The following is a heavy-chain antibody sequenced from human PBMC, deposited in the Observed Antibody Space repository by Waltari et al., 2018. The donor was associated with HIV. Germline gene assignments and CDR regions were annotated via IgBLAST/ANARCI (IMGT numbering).Heavy chain of an antibody. J-gene: IGHJ6*02. D-gene: IGHD6-13*01. CDR2: ISGTGDHT. V-gene: IGHV3-23*01. Sequence: EVQLLASGGGLVQPGQSLRISCTVSGFRFVTTSMAWVRQAPGKGLEWVSAISGTGDHTFYADSVKGRFTISRDNSKRTLYLQMNSLRAEDTALYYCARHSSSHPYYYAMDVWGQGTTVTVSS. CDR3: ARHSSSHPYYYAMDV. CDR1: GFRFVTTS.